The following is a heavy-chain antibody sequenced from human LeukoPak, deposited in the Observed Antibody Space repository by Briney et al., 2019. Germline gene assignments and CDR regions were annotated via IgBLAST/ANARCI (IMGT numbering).Heavy chain of an antibody. V-gene: IGHV5-51*01. CDR1: GYSFTSYW. CDR3: ARGFYDILTGYFRRDWYFDL. D-gene: IGHD3-9*01. J-gene: IGHJ2*01. CDR2: IYPGDSDT. Sequence: KRGESLKISCKGSGYSFTSYWIGWVRQMPGKGLEWMGIIYPGDSDTRYSPSFQGQVTISADKSISTAYLQWSSLKASDTAMYYCARGFYDILTGYFRRDWYFDLWGRGTLVTVSS.